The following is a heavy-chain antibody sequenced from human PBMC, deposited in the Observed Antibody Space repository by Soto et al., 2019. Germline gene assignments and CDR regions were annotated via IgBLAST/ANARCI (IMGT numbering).Heavy chain of an antibody. Sequence: ASVKVSCKASGYTFTGYYMHWVRQAPGQGLEWMGWINPNSGGTNYAQKFQGWVTMTRDTSISTAYMELSRLRSDDTAVYYCARDNGSGRSGYYEPDYYYYGMDVWGQGTTAPVSS. CDR2: INPNSGGT. J-gene: IGHJ6*02. CDR3: ARDNGSGRSGYYEPDYYYYGMDV. CDR1: GYTFTGYY. V-gene: IGHV1-2*04. D-gene: IGHD3-3*01.